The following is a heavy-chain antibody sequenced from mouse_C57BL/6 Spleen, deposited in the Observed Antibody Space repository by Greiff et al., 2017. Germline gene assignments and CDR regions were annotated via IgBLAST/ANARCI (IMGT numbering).Heavy chain of an antibody. D-gene: IGHD2-3*01. Sequence: VMLVESGPGLVAPSQSLSITCTVSGFSLTSYGVSWVRQPPGKGLEWLGVIWGDGSTNYHSALISRLSISKDNSKSQVFLKLNSLQTDDTATYYCARTGLIYDGYPWYFDVWGTGTTVTVSS. CDR3: ARTGLIYDGYPWYFDV. V-gene: IGHV2-3*01. J-gene: IGHJ1*03. CDR1: GFSLTSYG. CDR2: IWGDGST.